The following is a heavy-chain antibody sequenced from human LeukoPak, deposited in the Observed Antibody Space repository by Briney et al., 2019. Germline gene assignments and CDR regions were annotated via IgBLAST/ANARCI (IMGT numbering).Heavy chain of an antibody. V-gene: IGHV3-33*01. CDR3: ARERGGSGSYYNETSDY. D-gene: IGHD3-10*01. CDR1: GFTFSSYG. J-gene: IGHJ4*02. Sequence: GGSLRLSCAASGFTFSSYGMHWVRQAPGKGLEWVAVIWYDGSNKYYADSVKGRFTIYRDNSKNTLYLQMNSLRAEDTAVYYCARERGGSGSYYNETSDYWGQGTLVTVSS. CDR2: IWYDGSNK.